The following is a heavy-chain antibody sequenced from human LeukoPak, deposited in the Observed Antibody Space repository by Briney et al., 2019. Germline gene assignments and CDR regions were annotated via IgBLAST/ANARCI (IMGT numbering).Heavy chain of an antibody. CDR2: INANSGGT. V-gene: IGHV1-2*02. CDR3: ARDLVDIVVVPAANGVNWFDL. CDR1: GYTFTVYY. J-gene: IGHJ5*02. Sequence: GASVKVSCKASGYTFTVYYMQWVRQAPGQGLEWMGWINANSGGTNYAQKFQGRVTMTRDTSISTAYMELSRLRSDDTAVYYCARDLVDIVVVPAANGVNWFDLWGQGTLVTVSS. D-gene: IGHD2-2*03.